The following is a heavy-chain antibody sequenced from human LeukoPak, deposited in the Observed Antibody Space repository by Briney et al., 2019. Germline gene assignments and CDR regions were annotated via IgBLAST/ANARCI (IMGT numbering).Heavy chain of an antibody. CDR1: GGSISSSSYY. CDR3: ARRPCSSTSCLIDY. Sequence: KPSETLSLTCTVCGGSISSSSYYWGWIRQPPGKGLEWIGSIFRSGSPYYNPPLKSQVTISVDTSNNQFSLKLSSVTAADTAVYYCARRPCSSTSCLIDYWGQGTLVTVS. D-gene: IGHD2-2*01. J-gene: IGHJ4*02. CDR2: IFRSGSP. V-gene: IGHV4-39*07.